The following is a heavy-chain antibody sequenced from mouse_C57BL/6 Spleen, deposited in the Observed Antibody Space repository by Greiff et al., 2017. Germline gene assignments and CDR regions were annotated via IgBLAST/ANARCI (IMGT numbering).Heavy chain of an antibody. CDR3: ARRGPYYYGTACAY. Sequence: EVQLQQSGPELVKPGASVKIPCKASGYTFTDYYMDWVKQSHGKSLEWIGDINPNTGGTIYNQKFKGKATLTVDKSSSTAYMELSSLTSEDTAGYYWARRGPYYYGTACAYWGKETLVTVSA. V-gene: IGHV1-18*01. D-gene: IGHD1-1*01. CDR2: INPNTGGT. J-gene: IGHJ3*01. CDR1: GYTFTDYY.